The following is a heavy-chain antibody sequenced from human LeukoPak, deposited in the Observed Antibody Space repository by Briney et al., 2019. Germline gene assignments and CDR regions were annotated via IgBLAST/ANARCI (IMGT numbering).Heavy chain of an antibody. V-gene: IGHV3-7*01. J-gene: IGHJ6*02. CDR2: IKQDGSDK. Sequence: GGSLRLSCAASGFTFSDSWMSWVRQAPGKGLEWVANIKQDGSDKYYVDSVKGRFTISRDNAKNSLYLQMNSLRAEDTAVYYCARDPTFPLAVRGQGTTVTVSS. CDR3: ARDPTFPLAV. CDR1: GFTFSDSW. D-gene: IGHD3-16*01.